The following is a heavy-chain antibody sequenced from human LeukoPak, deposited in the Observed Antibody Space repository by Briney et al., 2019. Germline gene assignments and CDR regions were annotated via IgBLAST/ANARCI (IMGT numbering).Heavy chain of an antibody. V-gene: IGHV3-30*18. J-gene: IGHJ4*02. CDR1: GFTFSRHG. CDR2: ISYDGSNK. Sequence: GGSLRLSCAASGFTFSRHGIHWVRQAPGKGLEWVAVISYDGSNKYYADSVKGRFTISRDNSKNTLYLQMNSLRAEDTAVYYCAKDTPDSSAYYLENWGQGTLVTVSS. CDR3: AKDTPDSSAYYLEN. D-gene: IGHD3-22*01.